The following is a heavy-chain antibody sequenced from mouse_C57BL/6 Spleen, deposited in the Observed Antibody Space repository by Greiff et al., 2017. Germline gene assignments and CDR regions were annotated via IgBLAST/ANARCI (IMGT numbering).Heavy chain of an antibody. V-gene: IGHV7-3*01. CDR2: IRNKANGYTT. CDR3: ARYAILLRGFDY. CDR1: GFTFTDYY. D-gene: IGHD1-1*01. J-gene: IGHJ2*01. Sequence: EVKLMESGGGLVQPGGSLSLSCAASGFTFTDYYMSWVRQPPGKALEWLGFIRNKANGYTTEYSASVEGRFTISRDNSQSILYLQMNALRAEDSATYYCARYAILLRGFDYWGQGTTLTVSS.